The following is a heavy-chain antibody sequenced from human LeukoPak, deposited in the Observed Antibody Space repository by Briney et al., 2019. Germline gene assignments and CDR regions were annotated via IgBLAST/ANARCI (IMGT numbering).Heavy chain of an antibody. CDR2: ISGSGGST. D-gene: IGHD6-19*01. Sequence: PGGSLRLSCAASGFTFSSYGMSWVRQAPGKGLEWVSAISGSGGSTYYADSVKGRFTISRDNSKNTLYLQMNSLRAEDTALYYCARDRSSGWYRVGDYWGQGTLVTVSS. V-gene: IGHV3-23*01. CDR3: ARDRSSGWYRVGDY. J-gene: IGHJ4*02. CDR1: GFTFSSYG.